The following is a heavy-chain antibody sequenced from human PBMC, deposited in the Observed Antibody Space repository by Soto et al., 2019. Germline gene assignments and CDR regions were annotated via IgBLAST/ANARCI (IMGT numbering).Heavy chain of an antibody. Sequence: GGSLRLSCAASGFTFSSYAMSWVRQAPGKGLEWVSAISGSGGSTYYADSVKGRFTISRDNSKNTLYLQMNSLRAEDTAVYYCAKGDVYQLPLPYFDYWGQGTLVTVPS. V-gene: IGHV3-23*01. CDR1: GFTFSSYA. J-gene: IGHJ4*02. CDR3: AKGDVYQLPLPYFDY. CDR2: ISGSGGST. D-gene: IGHD2-2*01.